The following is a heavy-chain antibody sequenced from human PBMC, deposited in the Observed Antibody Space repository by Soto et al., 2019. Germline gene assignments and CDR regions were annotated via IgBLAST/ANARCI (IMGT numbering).Heavy chain of an antibody. CDR1: GFTFSSYA. CDR2: ISGSGGST. CDR3: ARESEDLTSNFDY. V-gene: IGHV3-23*01. J-gene: IGHJ4*02. Sequence: PGGSLRLSCAASGFTFSSYAMSWVRQAPGKGLEWVSAISGSGGSTYYADSVKGRFTVSRDNAKNSLYLEMNSLRAEDTAVYYCARESEDLTSNFDYWGQGTLVTVSS.